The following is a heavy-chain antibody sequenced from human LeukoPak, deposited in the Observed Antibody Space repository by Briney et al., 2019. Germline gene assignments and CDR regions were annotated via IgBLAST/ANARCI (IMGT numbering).Heavy chain of an antibody. J-gene: IGHJ4*02. V-gene: IGHV4-59*11. CDR2: IYYSGST. Sequence: SDTLSLTCTVSGGSISSHYWSWIRQPPGKGLEWIGYIYYSGSTNYNPSLKSRVTISVDTSKNQFSLKLSSATAADTAVYYCARDLSPRIWGQGTLVTVSP. CDR1: GGSISSHY. CDR3: ARDLSPRI.